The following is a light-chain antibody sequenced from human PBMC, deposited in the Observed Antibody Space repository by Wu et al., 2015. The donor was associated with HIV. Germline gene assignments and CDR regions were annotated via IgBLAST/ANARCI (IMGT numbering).Light chain of an antibody. CDR3: QQYANWPPXT. V-gene: IGKV3-15*01. Sequence: DIVMTQSPATLSVSPGERATLSCRASRSVSSDLAWYQQQPGQAPRLLIYDASTRATGIPARFSGSGSGTEFTLSISNIQSEDSAVYYCQQYANWPPXTFGQGTKVEIK. CDR1: RSVSSD. J-gene: IGKJ1*01. CDR2: DAS.